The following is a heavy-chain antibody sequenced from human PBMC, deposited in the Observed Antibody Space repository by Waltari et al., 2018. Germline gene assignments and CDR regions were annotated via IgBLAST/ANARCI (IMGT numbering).Heavy chain of an antibody. D-gene: IGHD5-18*01. V-gene: IGHV4-61*02. CDR2: IYRSGVT. J-gene: IGHJ6*01. CDR1: GGSIRNLNFF. Sequence: QVQLQESGPGLAKASQNLSLTCDVSGGSIRNLNFFWSWIRQPAGKGLEWIGRIYRSGVTDYNPSLRGRATMFLDMSKNQFSLTVDSLIAADTAVYYCAVSPDTATSRAAFHFWGPGTTVSVSS. CDR3: AVSPDTATSRAAFHF.